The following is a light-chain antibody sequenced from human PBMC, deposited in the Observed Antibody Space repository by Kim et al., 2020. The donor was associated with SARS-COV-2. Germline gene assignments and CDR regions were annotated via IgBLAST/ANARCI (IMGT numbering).Light chain of an antibody. CDR3: QQSYIAPPT. CDR1: QSISRY. Sequence: DIQLTQSPSSLSASVGDRVTITCRASQSISRYLNSCQQIPGKAPNLLISGASSMQSGVSSRFSGSGSGTDFTLTISSLQPVDFATYYCQQSYIAPPTFG. CDR2: GAS. V-gene: IGKV1-39*01. J-gene: IGKJ1*01.